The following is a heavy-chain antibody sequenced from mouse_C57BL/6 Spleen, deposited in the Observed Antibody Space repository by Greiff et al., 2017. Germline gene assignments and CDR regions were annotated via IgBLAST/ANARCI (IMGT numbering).Heavy chain of an antibody. CDR3: ARDPDMDY. Sequence: EVKLMESGGGLVQSGRSLRLSCATSGFTFSDFYMEWVRQAPGKGLEWIAASRNKANDYTTEYSASVKGRFIVSRDTSQSILYLQMNALRAEDTAIYYCARDPDMDYWGQGTSVTVSS. CDR1: GFTFSDFY. J-gene: IGHJ4*01. CDR2: SRNKANDYTT. V-gene: IGHV7-1*01.